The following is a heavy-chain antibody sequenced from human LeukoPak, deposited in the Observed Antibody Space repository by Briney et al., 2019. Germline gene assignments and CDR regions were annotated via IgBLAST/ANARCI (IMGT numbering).Heavy chain of an antibody. J-gene: IGHJ4*02. CDR3: ARGDSSTWYEY. CDR1: GYSFTSYW. D-gene: IGHD6-13*01. V-gene: IGHV5-51*01. CDR2: IYPGDSET. Sequence: GESLKISCKGSGYSFTSYWIGWVRQMPGKGLEWMGIIYPGDSETRYSPSFQGQVTISAGKSISTAYLQWSSLKASDTGMYYCARGDSSTWYEYWGQGTLVTVSS.